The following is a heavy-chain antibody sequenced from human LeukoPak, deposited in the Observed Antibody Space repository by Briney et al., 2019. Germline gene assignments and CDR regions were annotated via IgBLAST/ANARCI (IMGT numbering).Heavy chain of an antibody. V-gene: IGHV1-8*01. D-gene: IGHD1-14*01. CDR1: VYTFIRYV. CDR2: MTPNSGST. J-gene: IGHJ6*03. Sequence: PSVTVSSTSSVYTFIRYVINGVRQATGQGVEWMGWMTPNSGSTGYAQMFKGRVTMSRSTSISTAYMELSSLRAEDTAVYYCARGRVRKVYYYMEVWGKGTTVSVSS. CDR3: ARGRVRKVYYYMEV.